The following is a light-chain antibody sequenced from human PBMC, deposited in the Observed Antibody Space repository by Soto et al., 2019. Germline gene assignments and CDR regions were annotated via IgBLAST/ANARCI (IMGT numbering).Light chain of an antibody. Sequence: QSALTQPASVSESPGQSITISCTGTSSDVIPYNYVSWYQHHPGNAPQLILYEVNKRPPGVSARFSGSKSGNTASLTLSGLQDEDEADYYCSSYTISSTFVFGGGTKLTVL. CDR2: EVN. J-gene: IGLJ3*02. V-gene: IGLV2-14*01. CDR3: SSYTISSTFV. CDR1: SSDVIPYNY.